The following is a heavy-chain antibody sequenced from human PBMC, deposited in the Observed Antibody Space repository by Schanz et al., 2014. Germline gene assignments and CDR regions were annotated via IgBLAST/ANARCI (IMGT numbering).Heavy chain of an antibody. Sequence: EVQLLESGGGLVEPGGSLRLSCAASGFSFSSYAMGWVRQARGKGLEWVSSINTGGDSTYYADSVRGRFTISRDNSKNTLYLQMNSLRAEDTAVYYCARIGGSVFDYWAQGTLVTVSS. J-gene: IGHJ4*02. CDR2: INTGGDST. D-gene: IGHD3-10*01. V-gene: IGHV3-23*01. CDR3: ARIGGSVFDY. CDR1: GFSFSSYA.